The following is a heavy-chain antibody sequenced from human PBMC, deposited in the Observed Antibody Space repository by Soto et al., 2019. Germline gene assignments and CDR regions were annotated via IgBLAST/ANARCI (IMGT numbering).Heavy chain of an antibody. V-gene: IGHV4-39*01. J-gene: IGHJ6*02. CDR3: ARQGMEYQLLLYYYGMDV. D-gene: IGHD2-2*01. CDR2: IYYSGST. CDR1: GGSINSSSYY. Sequence: SETLSLTCTVSGGSINSSSYYWGWIRQPPGKGLEWIGSIYYSGSTYYNPSLKSRVTISVDTSKNQFSLKLSSVTAADTAVYYCARQGMEYQLLLYYYGMDVWGQGTTVTVSS.